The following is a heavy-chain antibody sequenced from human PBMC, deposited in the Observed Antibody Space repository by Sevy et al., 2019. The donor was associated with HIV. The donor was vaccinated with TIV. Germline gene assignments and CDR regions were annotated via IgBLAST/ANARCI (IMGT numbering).Heavy chain of an antibody. CDR3: ARSLADYYYGMDV. CDR1: GASISSYY. Sequence: SETLSLTCTVSGASISSYYWSWIRQPPGKGLEWVGYIYYNGRTNYNPSLKSRVTISVDTSKNQFSLKLISVPAADTAVYYCARSLADYYYGMDVWGQGTTVTVSS. CDR2: IYYNGRT. J-gene: IGHJ6*02. V-gene: IGHV4-59*01.